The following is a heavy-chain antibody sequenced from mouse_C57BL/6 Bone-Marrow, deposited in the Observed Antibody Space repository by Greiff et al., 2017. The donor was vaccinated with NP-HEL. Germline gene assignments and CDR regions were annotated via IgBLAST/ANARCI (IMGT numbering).Heavy chain of an antibody. D-gene: IGHD2-4*01. CDR1: GFNIKDDY. Sequence: DVQLQESGAELVRPGASVKLSCTASGFNIKDDYMHWVKQRPEQGLEWIGWIDPENGDTEYASKFQGKATITADTSSNTAYLQLSSLTSEDTAVYYCTTFNDYDGYYFDYWGQGTTLTVSS. CDR3: TTFNDYDGYYFDY. CDR2: IDPENGDT. V-gene: IGHV14-4*01. J-gene: IGHJ2*01.